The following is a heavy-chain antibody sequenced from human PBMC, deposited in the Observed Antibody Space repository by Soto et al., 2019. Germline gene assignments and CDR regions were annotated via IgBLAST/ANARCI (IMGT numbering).Heavy chain of an antibody. CDR2: INPSDSYT. V-gene: IGHV5-10-1*01. CDR3: ERPRQDGLYDILSGD. J-gene: IGHJ1*01. CDR1: GYSFTSYW. Sequence: GESLQISCQGSGYSFTSYWISWVRQMPGKGLEWVGRINPSDSYTNYSPSFQGHVTISTDQSINTAYLPWSSLKASDTAMYYCERPRQDGLYDILSGDWGQGTLVTVSS. D-gene: IGHD3-9*01.